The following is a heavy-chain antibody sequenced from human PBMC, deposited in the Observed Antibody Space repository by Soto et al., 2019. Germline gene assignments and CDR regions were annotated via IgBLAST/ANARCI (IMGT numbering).Heavy chain of an antibody. CDR1: GYPFTTYG. V-gene: IGHV1-18*04. CDR2: ISTYNGNT. J-gene: IGHJ4*02. CDR3: AILMTTFGVVSKGPDH. D-gene: IGHD3-3*01. Sequence: QVQLVQSGDEVKKPGASVKVSCKASGYPFTTYGITWVRQAPGQGLEWMGWISTYNGNTNYAQSLQGRVTMNRETSSTTAYMELRRLRSDDTAVYYCAILMTTFGVVSKGPDHWGQGTLVTVSS.